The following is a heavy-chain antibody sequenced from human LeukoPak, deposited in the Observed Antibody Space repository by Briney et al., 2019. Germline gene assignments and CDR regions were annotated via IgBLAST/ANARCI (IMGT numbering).Heavy chain of an antibody. J-gene: IGHJ4*02. CDR2: ISSNGGST. D-gene: IGHD1-26*01. CDR1: GFTFSSYA. Sequence: GGSLRLSCAASGFTFSSYAMHWVRQAPGKGLEYVSAISSNGGSTYYANSVKGRFTISRDNSKNTLYLQMGSLRAEDMAVYYCARDRYSGSPVYYFDYWGQGTLVIVSS. V-gene: IGHV3-64*01. CDR3: ARDRYSGSPVYYFDY.